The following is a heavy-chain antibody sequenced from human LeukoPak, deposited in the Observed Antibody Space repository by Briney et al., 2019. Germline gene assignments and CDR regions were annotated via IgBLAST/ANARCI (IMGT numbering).Heavy chain of an antibody. Sequence: SETLSLTCTVSGGSISSSSYYWGWIRQPPGKGLEWIGSIYYSGSTYYNPSLKSRVTISVDTSKNQFSLKLSSVTAADAAVYYCARRIPVAAGAFDIWGQGTLITVSS. D-gene: IGHD6-19*01. V-gene: IGHV4-39*01. CDR2: IYYSGST. J-gene: IGHJ3*02. CDR1: GGSISSSSYY. CDR3: ARRIPVAAGAFDI.